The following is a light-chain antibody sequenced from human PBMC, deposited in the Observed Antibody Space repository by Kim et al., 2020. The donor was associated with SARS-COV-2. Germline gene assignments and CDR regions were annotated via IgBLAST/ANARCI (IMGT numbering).Light chain of an antibody. CDR1: KLGDKY. V-gene: IGLV3-1*01. CDR3: QAWDSSTAI. Sequence: SYELTQPPSVSVSPGQTASITCSGDKLGDKYACWYQQKPGQSPVLVIYQDSKRRSGIPERFSGSNSGNTATLTISGTQAMDEADYYCQAWDSSTAIFGTGTKVTVL. J-gene: IGLJ1*01. CDR2: QDS.